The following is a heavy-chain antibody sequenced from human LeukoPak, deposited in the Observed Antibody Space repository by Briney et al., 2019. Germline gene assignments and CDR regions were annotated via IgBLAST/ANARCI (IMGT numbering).Heavy chain of an antibody. D-gene: IGHD3-10*01. CDR1: GGSISSYY. Sequence: ASETLSLTCTVSGGSISSYYWSWIRQPPGKGLEWIGYIYYSGSTYYSPSLKSRLTISVDTSKNQFSLKLSSVTAADTAIYYCARIPFSGSYYDYWGQGTLVTVSS. CDR2: IYYSGST. CDR3: ARIPFSGSYYDY. J-gene: IGHJ4*02. V-gene: IGHV4-59*12.